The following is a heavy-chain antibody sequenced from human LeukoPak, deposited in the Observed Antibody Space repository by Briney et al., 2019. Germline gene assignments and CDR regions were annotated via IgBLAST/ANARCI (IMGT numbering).Heavy chain of an antibody. V-gene: IGHV3-30*04. CDR3: ARVDVWWLIDAFDI. CDR2: ISYDGSNK. Sequence: PGRSLRLSCAASGFTFSSYAMHWVRQAPGKGLEWVAVISYDGSNKYYADSVKGRFTISRDNSKNTLYLQMNSLRAEDTAVYYCARVDVWWLIDAFDIWGQGTKVTVSS. J-gene: IGHJ3*02. D-gene: IGHD5-12*01. CDR1: GFTFSSYA.